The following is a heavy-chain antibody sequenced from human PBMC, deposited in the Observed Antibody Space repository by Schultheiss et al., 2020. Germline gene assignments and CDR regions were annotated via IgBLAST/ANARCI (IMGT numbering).Heavy chain of an antibody. CDR1: GGSISGDGYY. Sequence: SETLSLTCTVSGGSISGDGYYWSWIRQHPGKGLEWIGNIYYSGSTNYNPSLKSRVTISVDTSKNQFSLKLSSVTAADTAVYYCARGGTSAGDFDYWGQGTLVTVSS. D-gene: IGHD3-16*01. CDR2: IYYSGST. CDR3: ARGGTSAGDFDY. V-gene: IGHV4-61*08. J-gene: IGHJ4*02.